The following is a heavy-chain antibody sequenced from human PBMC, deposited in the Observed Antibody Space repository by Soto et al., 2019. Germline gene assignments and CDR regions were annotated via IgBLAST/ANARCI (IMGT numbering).Heavy chain of an antibody. J-gene: IGHJ4*02. V-gene: IGHV4-30-4*01. Sequence: QVQLQESGPGLVKPSQTLSLTCTVSGGSISTGDYYWNWIRQPPGKGLEWMGYIYYSGSTYYNPSLKSRLNISLDTSTNQLSLNLTSVTAADTAVYYFARAASRPRDSSGHYYQLEYCGQGRLVTVTS. D-gene: IGHD3-22*01. CDR2: IYYSGST. CDR3: ARAASRPRDSSGHYYQLEY. CDR1: GGSISTGDYY.